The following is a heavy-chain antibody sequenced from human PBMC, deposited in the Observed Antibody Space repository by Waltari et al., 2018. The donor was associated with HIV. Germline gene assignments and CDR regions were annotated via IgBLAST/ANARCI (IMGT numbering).Heavy chain of an antibody. V-gene: IGHV1-18*01. CDR1: GYTFTSYV. CDR2: ISAYNGNT. Sequence: QVQLVQSGAEVKKPGASVKVSCKASGYTFTSYVISWVRQAPGQGLEWMGWISAYNGNTNDAQKLQGRVTMTTDTSTSTAYMELRSLRSDDTAVYYCARDRLSSTTALYYYYGMDVWGQGTTVTVSS. D-gene: IGHD4-17*01. J-gene: IGHJ6*02. CDR3: ARDRLSSTTALYYYYGMDV.